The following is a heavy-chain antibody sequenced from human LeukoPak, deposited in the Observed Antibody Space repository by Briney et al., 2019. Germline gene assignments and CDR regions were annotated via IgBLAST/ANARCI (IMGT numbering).Heavy chain of an antibody. CDR3: ARDDGASSSLDF. D-gene: IGHD6-6*01. V-gene: IGHV3-43*02. Sequence: GGSLRLSCAASGFTFHVYAIYWIRQAPGKGLEWVSLISGNGHTISYADSVRGRFTISRDNTKNSLYLQMDSLTTEDTAVYYCARDDGASSSLDFWGQGTLVTVSS. J-gene: IGHJ4*02. CDR2: ISGNGHTI. CDR1: GFTFHVYA.